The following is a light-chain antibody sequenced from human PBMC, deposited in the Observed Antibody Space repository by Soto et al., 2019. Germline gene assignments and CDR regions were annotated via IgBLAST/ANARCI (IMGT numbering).Light chain of an antibody. CDR2: EVT. J-gene: IGLJ1*01. CDR3: SSYTGGNPSYV. CDR1: SSDVGGYDY. Sequence: QSALTQPPSASESPGQSVTISCTGTSSDVGGYDYVSWYQQHPGKAPKLMIYEVTIRPSGVSDRFSGSKSGNTASLTVSGLQAEDEADYYCSSYTGGNPSYVFGTGTKV. V-gene: IGLV2-8*01.